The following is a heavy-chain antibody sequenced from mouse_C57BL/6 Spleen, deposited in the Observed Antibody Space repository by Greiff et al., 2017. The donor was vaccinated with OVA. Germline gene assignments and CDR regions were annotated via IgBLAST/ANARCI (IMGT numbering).Heavy chain of an antibody. J-gene: IGHJ2*01. Sequence: QVQLQQPGAELVMPGASVKLSCKASGYTFTSYWMHWVKQRPGQGLEWIGEIDPSDSYTNYNQKFKGKSTLTADKSSSTAYMQLSSLTSEDSAVYYCARRGDFDYWGQGTTLTVSS. CDR3: ARRGDFDY. CDR1: GYTFTSYW. CDR2: IDPSDSYT. V-gene: IGHV1-69*01.